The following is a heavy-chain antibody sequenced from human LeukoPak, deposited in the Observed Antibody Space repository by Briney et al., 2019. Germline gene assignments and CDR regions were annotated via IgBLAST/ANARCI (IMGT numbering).Heavy chain of an antibody. D-gene: IGHD3-22*01. J-gene: IGHJ4*02. CDR2: IYYSGST. CDR1: GGSISSGDYY. CDR3: AGARTYYYDSSGYQDDY. Sequence: PSETLSLTCTVSGGSISSGDYYWSWIRQPPGKGLEWIGYIYYSGSTYYNPSLKSRVTISVDTSENQFSLKLSSVTAADTAVYYCAGARTYYYDSSGYQDDYWGQGTLVTVSS. V-gene: IGHV4-30-4*01.